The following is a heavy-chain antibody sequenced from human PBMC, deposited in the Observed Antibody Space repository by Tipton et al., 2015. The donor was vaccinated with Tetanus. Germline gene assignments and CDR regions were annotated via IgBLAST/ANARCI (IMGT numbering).Heavy chain of an antibody. CDR1: GGSISSYY. D-gene: IGHD3-16*02. J-gene: IGHJ5*02. CDR2: IYYRGST. CDR3: ARGGRYDGGVQGWFDP. V-gene: IGHV4-59*01. Sequence: TLSLTCTVSGGSISSYYWSWIRQPPGKGLEWIGYIYYRGSTNYNPSLKSRVTISVDTSKNQFSLKLSSVTAADTAVYYCARGGRYDGGVQGWFDPWGQGTLVTVSS.